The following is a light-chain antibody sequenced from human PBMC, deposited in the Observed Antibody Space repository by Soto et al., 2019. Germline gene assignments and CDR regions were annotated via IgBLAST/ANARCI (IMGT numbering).Light chain of an antibody. J-gene: IGKJ5*01. Sequence: EIVLTQSPGTLSLSPGERATLSCRASQSVSSSYLAWYQQKPGQAPRLLIYGASSRATGIPDRFRGSGSGTDFTLTISSLEPEDFAVYYCQQRSNWPPGTFGQGTRLEIK. CDR2: GAS. V-gene: IGKV3D-20*02. CDR1: QSVSSSY. CDR3: QQRSNWPPGT.